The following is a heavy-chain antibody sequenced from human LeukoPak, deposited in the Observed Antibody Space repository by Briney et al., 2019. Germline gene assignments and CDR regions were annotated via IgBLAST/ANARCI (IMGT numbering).Heavy chain of an antibody. Sequence: SETLSLTCTVSGGSISSSSSYWGWIRQPPGKGLEWLGSMYYTGRTYYNPSLKSRVTISVDTSKNQFSLKLTPVTAADTAVYYCARHGGVFCTSTSCYTFDYWGQGTLVTVSS. D-gene: IGHD2-2*02. V-gene: IGHV4-39*01. CDR2: MYYTGRT. CDR1: GGSISSSSSY. J-gene: IGHJ4*02. CDR3: ARHGGVFCTSTSCYTFDY.